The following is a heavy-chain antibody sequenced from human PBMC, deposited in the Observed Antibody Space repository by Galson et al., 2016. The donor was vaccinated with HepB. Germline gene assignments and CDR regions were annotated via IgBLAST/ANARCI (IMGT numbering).Heavy chain of an antibody. CDR2: ISVSSSYI. J-gene: IGHJ2*01. CDR3: ATQYCSGGSCYSASPGYWYFYL. V-gene: IGHV3-21*01. D-gene: IGHD2-15*01. CDR1: GFTFTSYT. Sequence: SLRLSCAASGFTFTSYTMNWVRQAPGKGLEWVSSISVSSSYIYYADSVKGRFTISRDNAKNSLYLQMTSPRAEDTAVYYCATQYCSGGSCYSASPGYWYFYLWGRGTLVTVSA.